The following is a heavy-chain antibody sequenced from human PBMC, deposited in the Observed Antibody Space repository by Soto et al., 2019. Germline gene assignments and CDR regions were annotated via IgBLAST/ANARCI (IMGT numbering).Heavy chain of an antibody. D-gene: IGHD6-19*01. V-gene: IGHV3-23*01. Sequence: EVQLLESGGGLVQPGGSLSLSCAASGFTFSSYAMRWVRQAPGTGLVWVSSISGSGGSTYDADSVMGRFTISGDNSKNTLYLQKNSLGSEGPAVYYCAKDLMGGDQCLVSNCGDPWGQRTLVTVSA. J-gene: IGHJ5*02. CDR3: AKDLMGGDQCLVSNCGDP. CDR1: GFTFSSYA. CDR2: ISGSGGST.